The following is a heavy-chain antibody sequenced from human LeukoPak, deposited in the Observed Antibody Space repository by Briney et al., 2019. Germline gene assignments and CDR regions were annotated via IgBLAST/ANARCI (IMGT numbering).Heavy chain of an antibody. Sequence: ASVKVSCTASGGTFSSYAISWVRQAPGQGLEWMGGIIPIFGTANYAQKFQGRVTITADESTSTAYMELSSLRSEDTAVYYCARAGTLCSSTSCYLDYWGQGTLVTVSS. CDR2: IIPIFGTA. CDR3: ARAGTLCSSTSCYLDY. J-gene: IGHJ4*02. CDR1: GGTFSSYA. V-gene: IGHV1-69*13. D-gene: IGHD2-2*01.